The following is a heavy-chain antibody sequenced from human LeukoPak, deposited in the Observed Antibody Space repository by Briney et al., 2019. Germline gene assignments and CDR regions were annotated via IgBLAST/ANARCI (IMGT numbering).Heavy chain of an antibody. Sequence: SVKVSCKASGGTFSSYTISWVRQAPGQGLEWMGRIIPILGIANYAQKFQGRVTMTRNTSISTAYMELSSLRSEDTAVYYCARGVEMLAGAFGYWGQGTLVTVSS. D-gene: IGHD5-24*01. CDR2: IIPILGIA. V-gene: IGHV1-69*02. CDR1: GGTFSSYT. J-gene: IGHJ4*02. CDR3: ARGVEMLAGAFGY.